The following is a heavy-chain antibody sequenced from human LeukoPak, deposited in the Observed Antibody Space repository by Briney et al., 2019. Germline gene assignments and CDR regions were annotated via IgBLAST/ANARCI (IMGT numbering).Heavy chain of an antibody. J-gene: IGHJ4*02. CDR2: IIPFFATA. D-gene: IGHD6-19*01. V-gene: IGHV1-69*05. CDR1: GGTFNSYA. Sequence: ASVKVSCKTSGGTFNSYAVNWVRQAPGQGLEWMGGIIPFFATANYAQKFQGRVSITTDASTSTAYMEVSSLRSEDAAVYYCARAHSSGWYFFDYWGQGTLVTVSS. CDR3: ARAHSSGWYFFDY.